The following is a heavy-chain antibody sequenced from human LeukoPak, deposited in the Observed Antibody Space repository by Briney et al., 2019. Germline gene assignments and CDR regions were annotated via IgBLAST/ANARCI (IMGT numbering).Heavy chain of an antibody. Sequence: GASVKVSCKASGGTFSSYAINWVRQATGQGLEWMGWMNPNSGNTGYAQKFQGRVTITRNTSISTAYMELSSLRSEDTAVYYCARVGAGKYSSSFGFDPWGQGTLVTVSS. CDR3: ARVGAGKYSSSFGFDP. D-gene: IGHD6-6*01. J-gene: IGHJ5*02. CDR1: GGTFSSYA. V-gene: IGHV1-8*03. CDR2: MNPNSGNT.